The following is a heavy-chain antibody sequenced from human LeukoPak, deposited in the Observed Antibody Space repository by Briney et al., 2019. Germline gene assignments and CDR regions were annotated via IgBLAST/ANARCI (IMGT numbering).Heavy chain of an antibody. CDR2: ISSSGSTI. CDR3: ARVWGLAVAGGEIEY. Sequence: GGSLRLSCAASGFTFSSYEMNWVRQAPGKGLEWISYISSSGSTIYYADSVKGRFTISRDNAKNSLFLQMNSLRDEDTAVYYCARVWGLAVAGGEIEYWGQGTLVTVSS. V-gene: IGHV3-48*03. J-gene: IGHJ4*02. CDR1: GFTFSSYE. D-gene: IGHD6-13*01.